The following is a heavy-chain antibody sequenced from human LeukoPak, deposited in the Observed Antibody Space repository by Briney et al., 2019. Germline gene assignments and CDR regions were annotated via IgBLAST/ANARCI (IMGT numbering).Heavy chain of an antibody. V-gene: IGHV1-18*01. Sequence: WASVKVSCKASGYTFTSYGITWVRQAPGQGLEWMGWISAYNGNTNYAQNLQGRVTMTTDTSTSTAYMELRSLRSDDTAVYYCARDQVLYSSTSNDYWGQGTLVTVSS. J-gene: IGHJ4*02. CDR3: ARDQVLYSSTSNDY. CDR2: ISAYNGNT. CDR1: GYTFTSYG. D-gene: IGHD6-13*01.